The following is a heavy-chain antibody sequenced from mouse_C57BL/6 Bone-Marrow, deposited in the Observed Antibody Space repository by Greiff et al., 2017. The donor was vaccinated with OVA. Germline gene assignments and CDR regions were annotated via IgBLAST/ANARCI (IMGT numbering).Heavy chain of an antibody. D-gene: IGHD1-1*01. CDR2: IYPEDGET. J-gene: IGHJ2*01. CDR3: ARRGYYGSSNYFDY. Sequence: VQLQQSGAELVKPGASVKLSCTASGFNIQDYYMHWVKQRTEQGLELIGRIYPEDGETKYAPTFQGKATITADTSSNTPYLQRSSLTSEDTAVYYCARRGYYGSSNYFDYWGQGTTLTVSS. CDR1: GFNIQDYY. V-gene: IGHV14-2*01.